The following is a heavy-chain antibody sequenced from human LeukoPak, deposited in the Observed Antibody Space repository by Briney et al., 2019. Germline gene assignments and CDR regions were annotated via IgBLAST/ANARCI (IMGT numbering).Heavy chain of an antibody. D-gene: IGHD2-2*02. J-gene: IGHJ4*02. Sequence: GGSLRLSCAASGFTFEDYTMHWVRHTPGKGLEWVSLINWDGGSTYYADSVKGRFSISRDNNKNSLYLQMTSLRTEDTALYYCTKGSNTWPSLFDYWGQGTLVTVSS. CDR3: TKGSNTWPSLFDY. V-gene: IGHV3-43*01. CDR2: INWDGGST. CDR1: GFTFEDYT.